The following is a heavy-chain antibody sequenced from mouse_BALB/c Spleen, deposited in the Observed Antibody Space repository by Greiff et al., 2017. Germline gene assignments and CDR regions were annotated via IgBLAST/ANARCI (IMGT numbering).Heavy chain of an antibody. V-gene: IGHV14-3*02. CDR3: ARYRYGTAWFAY. J-gene: IGHJ3*01. CDR1: GFNIKDTY. CDR2: IDPANGNT. D-gene: IGHD2-14*01. Sequence: EVQLQQSGAELVKPGASVKLSCTASGFNIKDTYMHWVKQRPEQGLEWIGRIDPANGNTKYDPKFQGKATITADTSSNTAYLQLSSLTSEDTAVYYCARYRYGTAWFAYWGQGTLVTVSA.